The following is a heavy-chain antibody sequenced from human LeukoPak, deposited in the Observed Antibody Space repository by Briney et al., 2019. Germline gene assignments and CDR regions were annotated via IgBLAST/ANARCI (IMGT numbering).Heavy chain of an antibody. V-gene: IGHV1-69*13. Sequence: SVTVSFTSSAGTFTIYAISWVRQAPGQGLEWMGGIITIFGTGNYAHTFQGRVTITADESTSTAYMDLSSLRSEDTAGYYCARGGGYDSSGYFDAFDIWGQGTMVTVSS. J-gene: IGHJ3*02. D-gene: IGHD3-22*01. CDR3: ARGGGYDSSGYFDAFDI. CDR2: IITIFGTG. CDR1: AGTFTIYA.